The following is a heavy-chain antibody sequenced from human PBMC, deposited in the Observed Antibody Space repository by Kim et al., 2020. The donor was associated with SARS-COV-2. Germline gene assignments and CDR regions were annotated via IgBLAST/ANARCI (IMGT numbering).Heavy chain of an antibody. CDR2: IYYSGAT. J-gene: IGHJ4*02. CDR3: AIRRGSYLNHY. V-gene: IGHV4-31*03. CDR1: GDSITDNCYY. D-gene: IGHD1-26*01. Sequence: SETLSLTCTVSGDSITDNCYYWSWIRQHPGEGLEYFGYIYYSGATYYNPSLKGRVNISVDPSKNQLSLEVRPVTAADTAGYYCAIRRGSYLNHYRGQVTL.